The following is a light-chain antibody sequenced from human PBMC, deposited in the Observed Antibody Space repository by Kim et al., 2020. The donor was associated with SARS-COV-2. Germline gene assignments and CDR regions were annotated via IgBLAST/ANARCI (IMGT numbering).Light chain of an antibody. V-gene: IGLV2-14*03. CDR3: SSYTSSSTPYV. Sequence: QSYTIPCTGTSSDVGGYNYVSWYQQHPGKAPKLMIYDVSYRPSGVSNRFSGSKSGNTASLTISGLQAEDEADYYCSSYTSSSTPYVFGTGTKVTVL. J-gene: IGLJ1*01. CDR2: DVS. CDR1: SSDVGGYNY.